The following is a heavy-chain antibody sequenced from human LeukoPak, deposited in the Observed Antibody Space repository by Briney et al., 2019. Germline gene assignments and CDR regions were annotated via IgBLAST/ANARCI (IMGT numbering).Heavy chain of an antibody. V-gene: IGHV3-7*01. Sequence: PGGSLRLSCAASGFTFSSYWMSWVRQAPGKGLEWVANIKQDGSERYYVDSVKGRFTISRDNAKNSLYLQMNSLRAEDTAVYYCAKAGLLWFREYFMDVWGKGTTVTVSS. D-gene: IGHD3-10*01. J-gene: IGHJ6*03. CDR3: AKAGLLWFREYFMDV. CDR2: IKQDGSER. CDR1: GFTFSSYW.